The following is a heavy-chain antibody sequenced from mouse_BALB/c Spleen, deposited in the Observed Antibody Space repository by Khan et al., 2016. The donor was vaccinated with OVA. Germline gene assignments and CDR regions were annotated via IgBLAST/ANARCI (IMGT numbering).Heavy chain of an antibody. CDR3: ARNCGGDVDY. D-gene: IGHD3-3*01. CDR2: ISYSGNT. J-gene: IGHJ2*01. V-gene: IGHV3-2*02. Sequence: EVQLQESGPGLVKPSQSLSLTCTVTGYSITSYYAWYLIRQFPGNKLELLGFISYSGNTNYNPSLKSRISITRDTSKNQFFLQLNSMTTEDTATYYGARNCGGDVDYWGQGTTLTVSS. CDR1: GYSITSYYA.